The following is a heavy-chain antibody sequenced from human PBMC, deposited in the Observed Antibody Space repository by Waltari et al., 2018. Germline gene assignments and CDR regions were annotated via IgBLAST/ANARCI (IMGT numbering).Heavy chain of an antibody. J-gene: IGHJ2*01. Sequence: EVQLVESGGGLVQPGGSLRLSCAASGFTFSSYWLRWVRQAPGKGLEWVANIKQDGSEKYYVDSVKGRFTISRDNAKNSLYLQMNSLRAEDTAVYYCARGPRGYWYFDLWGRGTLVTVSS. V-gene: IGHV3-7*01. CDR2: IKQDGSEK. CDR1: GFTFSSYW. CDR3: ARGPRGYWYFDL.